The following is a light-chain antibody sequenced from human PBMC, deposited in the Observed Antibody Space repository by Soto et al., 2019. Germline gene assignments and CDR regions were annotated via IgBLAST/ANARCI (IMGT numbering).Light chain of an antibody. J-gene: IGKJ5*01. CDR2: DAS. Sequence: EILLTQSPSTLSWYQVGIATLCCGASQSVSSYLAWYQQKPGQAPRLLIYDASNRATGIPARFSGSGSGTDFTLTISSLEPEDFAIYYCQPRSTLLLLPFAQGTRLEIK. CDR1: QSVSSY. V-gene: IGKV3-11*01. CDR3: QPRSTLLLLP.